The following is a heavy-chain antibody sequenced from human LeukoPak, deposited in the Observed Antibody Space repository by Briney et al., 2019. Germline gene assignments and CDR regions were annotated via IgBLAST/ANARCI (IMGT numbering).Heavy chain of an antibody. CDR1: GGSTSPYH. V-gene: IGHV4-59*08. Sequence: PSETLSLTCTVSGGSTSPYHWGWIRQPPGKGLEWTGYIYYSGSTNYNPSLKSRVTISVDTSKNQFSLKLSSVTAADTAIYYCARAVSGRFDYWGQGTLVTVSS. D-gene: IGHD6-19*01. J-gene: IGHJ4*02. CDR2: IYYSGST. CDR3: ARAVSGRFDY.